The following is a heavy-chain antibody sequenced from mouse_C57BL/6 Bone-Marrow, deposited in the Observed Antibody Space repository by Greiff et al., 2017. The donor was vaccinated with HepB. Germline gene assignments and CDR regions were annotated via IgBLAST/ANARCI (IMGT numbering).Heavy chain of an antibody. V-gene: IGHV1-5*01. J-gene: IGHJ4*01. Sequence: EVQLQQSGTVLARPGASVKMSCKTSGYTFTSYWMHWVKQRPGQGLEWIGAIYPGNSDTSYNQKFKGKAKLTAVTSASTAYMELSSLTNEDSAVYYCTRRDYGSSHFDYAMDYWGQGTSVTVSS. CDR3: TRRDYGSSHFDYAMDY. CDR1: GYTFTSYW. CDR2: IYPGNSDT. D-gene: IGHD1-1*01.